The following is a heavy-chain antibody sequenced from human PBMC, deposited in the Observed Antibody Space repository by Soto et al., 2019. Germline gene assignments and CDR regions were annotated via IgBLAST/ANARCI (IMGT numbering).Heavy chain of an antibody. Sequence: SLRLSCAASGFTFSTYAMTWVRQAPGKGLEWVSTLTPSGGNTYYADSVQGRFTISRDNSMNTLYLQMNSLRAEDTAVYYCAGRYCPNGVCYTNYYYYIDVWGEGTTVTVYS. J-gene: IGHJ6*03. CDR2: LTPSGGNT. D-gene: IGHD2-8*01. CDR1: GFTFSTYA. CDR3: AGRYCPNGVCYTNYYYYIDV. V-gene: IGHV3-23*01.